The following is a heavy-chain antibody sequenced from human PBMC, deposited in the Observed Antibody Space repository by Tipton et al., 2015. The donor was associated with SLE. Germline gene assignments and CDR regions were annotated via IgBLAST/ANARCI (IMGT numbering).Heavy chain of an antibody. Sequence: GLVKPSETLSLTCGVSGNVISRGYFWGWIRQSPGKGLEWVGSIYDNGNTYYNPSLKSRVTISVDTSKNHFSLKLSSVTAADTAVYFCARRSLSAVPKWGQGTLVTVSS. CDR1: GNVISRGYF. CDR2: IYDNGNT. CDR3: ARRSLSAVPK. J-gene: IGHJ4*02. V-gene: IGHV4-38-2*01. D-gene: IGHD6-13*01.